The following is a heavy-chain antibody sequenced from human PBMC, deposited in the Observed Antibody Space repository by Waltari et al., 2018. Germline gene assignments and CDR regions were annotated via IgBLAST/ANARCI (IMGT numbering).Heavy chain of an antibody. CDR3: ARDQWFAFDI. V-gene: IGHV3-7*01. CDR1: GFTLGRHW. CDR2: IMTDGSEE. D-gene: IGHD3-22*01. J-gene: IGHJ3*02. Sequence: EVQLVESGGGLVQPGGSLRLSCAASGFTLGRHWMSWVRQAPGKGPEWVANIMTDGSEEYYVDSVRGRFTISRDNAKNSLYLQMNSLRPEDTAVYYCARDQWFAFDIWGHGTMVTVSS.